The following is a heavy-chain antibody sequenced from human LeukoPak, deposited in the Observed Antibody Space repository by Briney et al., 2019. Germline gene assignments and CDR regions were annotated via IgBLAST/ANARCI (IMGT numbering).Heavy chain of an antibody. CDR1: GFTFNNYA. CDR3: ARGGPLGDTNRFDF. J-gene: IGHJ4*02. Sequence: GGSLRLSCAASGFTFNNYAMHWLRQAPGKGLDWVALLAYDGTNEYYSGSVKGRFSVSRDNYKNTVDLQMNSLRVDDTAVYYCARGGPLGDTNRFDFWGQGSLVTVSS. D-gene: IGHD3-10*01. V-gene: IGHV3-30*04. CDR2: LAYDGTNE.